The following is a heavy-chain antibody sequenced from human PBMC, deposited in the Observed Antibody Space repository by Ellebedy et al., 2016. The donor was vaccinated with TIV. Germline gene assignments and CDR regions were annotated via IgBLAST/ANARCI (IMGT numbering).Heavy chain of an antibody. CDR3: ASSTTTDGAFDY. CDR2: IYGGDIT. Sequence: PGGSLRLSCAASGFTVSGYYMIWVRQAPGKGLEWVSVIYGGDITSYAESVTGRFTISRDISKNTLYLQMNSLRAEDTAVYYCASSTTTDGAFDYWGQGALVTVSS. CDR1: GFTVSGYY. V-gene: IGHV3-53*01. J-gene: IGHJ4*02. D-gene: IGHD1-1*01.